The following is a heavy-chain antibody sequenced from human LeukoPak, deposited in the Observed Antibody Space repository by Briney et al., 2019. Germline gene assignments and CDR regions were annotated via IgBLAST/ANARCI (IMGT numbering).Heavy chain of an antibody. CDR1: GFTFSNYG. Sequence: GGSLRLSCAASGFTFSNYGMNWVRQAPGKGLEWVAVISFEGSNKYYADSVKGRFTISRHNSKNTLYLQMNSLRAEDTAVYYCARGVAAAPAAYYYYYGMDVWGQGTTVTVSS. CDR3: ARGVAAAPAAYYYYYGMDV. J-gene: IGHJ6*02. V-gene: IGHV3-30*03. CDR2: ISFEGSNK. D-gene: IGHD2-15*01.